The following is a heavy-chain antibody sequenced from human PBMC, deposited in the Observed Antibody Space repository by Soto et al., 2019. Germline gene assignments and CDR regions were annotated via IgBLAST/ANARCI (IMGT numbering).Heavy chain of an antibody. CDR3: ARGEYPAAVRGADYYCYGMEV. V-gene: IGHV6-1*01. J-gene: IGHJ6*02. Sequence: PSQTLSLTCAISGDSASINSAAWNWIRQSPSRGLECLGRTYYRSNWYNDYAVSVKSGITINRDTSKNQLSLQLNSVTPEDTAVYYCARGEYPAAVRGADYYCYGMEVRGQGATVTVSS. D-gene: IGHD6-13*01. CDR1: GDSASINSAA. CDR2: TYYRSNWYN.